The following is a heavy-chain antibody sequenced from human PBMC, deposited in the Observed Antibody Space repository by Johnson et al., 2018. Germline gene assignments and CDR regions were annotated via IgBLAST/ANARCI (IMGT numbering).Heavy chain of an antibody. CDR3: AGDTQWFGELESYYAFDI. Sequence: QVQLVESGGGVVQPGRSLRLSCAASGFTFSSYAMHWVRQAPGKGLEWVAVISYDGSNKYYADSVKGRFTISRDNSKNTLYLQMNSLRAEDTAVYYCAGDTQWFGELESYYAFDIWGQGTMVTVSS. CDR2: ISYDGSNK. V-gene: IGHV3-30-3*01. J-gene: IGHJ3*02. D-gene: IGHD3-10*01. CDR1: GFTFSSYA.